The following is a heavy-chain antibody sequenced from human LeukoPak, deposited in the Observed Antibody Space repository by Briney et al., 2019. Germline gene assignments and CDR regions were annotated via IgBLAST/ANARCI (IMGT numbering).Heavy chain of an antibody. D-gene: IGHD3-10*01. CDR1: GYTFTSYY. J-gene: IGHJ5*02. CDR2: INPSGGST. Sequence: GASVKVSCKASGYTFTSYYMHWVRQAPGQGLEWMGIINPSGGSTCYAQKFQGRVTMTRDTSTSTVYMELSSLRSEDTAVYYCARDPHYYYGSGSYYRNWFDPWGQGTLVTVSS. CDR3: ARDPHYYYGSGSYYRNWFDP. V-gene: IGHV1-46*01.